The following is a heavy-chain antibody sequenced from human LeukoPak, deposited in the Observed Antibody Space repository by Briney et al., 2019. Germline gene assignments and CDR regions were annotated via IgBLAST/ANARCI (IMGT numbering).Heavy chain of an antibody. CDR3: ARDGYSSSWYYFDY. J-gene: IGHJ4*02. V-gene: IGHV1-69*01. D-gene: IGHD6-13*01. CDR2: IIPIFGTA. Sequence: SVKVSCKASGGTFISYAISWVLQAPGQGLEWMGGIIPIFGTANYAQKFQGRVTITADESTSTAYMELSSLRSEDTAVYYCARDGYSSSWYYFDYWGQGTLVTVSS. CDR1: GGTFISYA.